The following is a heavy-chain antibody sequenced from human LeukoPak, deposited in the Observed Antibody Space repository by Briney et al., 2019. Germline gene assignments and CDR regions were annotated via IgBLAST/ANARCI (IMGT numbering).Heavy chain of an antibody. Sequence: GGSLRLSCAASAFTFNSYGMDWVRQAPGKGLEWVAFIRYDGIIKYYADSVKGRFTISRDNAKNSLYLQMNSLRAEDTAVYYCARGYYDISVDPPTIDYWGQGTLVTVSS. CDR1: AFTFNSYG. D-gene: IGHD3-9*01. CDR3: ARGYYDISVDPPTIDY. J-gene: IGHJ4*02. V-gene: IGHV3-30*02. CDR2: IRYDGIIK.